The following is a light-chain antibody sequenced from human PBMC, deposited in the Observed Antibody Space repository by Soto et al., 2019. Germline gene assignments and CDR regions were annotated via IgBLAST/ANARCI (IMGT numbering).Light chain of an antibody. CDR1: SGHSSYA. CDR2: LNSDGSH. Sequence: PVLTQSPSASASLGASVKLTCTLSSGHSSYAIAWLQQQPEKGPRYLMKLNSDGSHFKGDGIPDRFSGSSSGTERYLTISSLQSEDEADYYCQTWGTGIAVLGGGTKVTVL. CDR3: QTWGTGIAV. V-gene: IGLV4-69*01. J-gene: IGLJ2*01.